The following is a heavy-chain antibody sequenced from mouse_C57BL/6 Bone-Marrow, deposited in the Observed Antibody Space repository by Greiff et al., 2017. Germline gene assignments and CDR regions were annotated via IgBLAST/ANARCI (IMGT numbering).Heavy chain of an antibody. CDR3: ARSDYYGSSDGY. CDR1: GYTFTSYW. J-gene: IGHJ2*01. D-gene: IGHD1-1*01. CDR2: IHPNSGST. Sequence: VKLQQPGAELVKPGASVKLSCKASGYTFTSYWMHWVKQRPGQGLEWIGMIHPNSGSTNYNEKFKSKATLTVDKSSSTAYMQLSSLTSEDSAVYYCARSDYYGSSDGYWGQGTTLTVSS. V-gene: IGHV1-64*01.